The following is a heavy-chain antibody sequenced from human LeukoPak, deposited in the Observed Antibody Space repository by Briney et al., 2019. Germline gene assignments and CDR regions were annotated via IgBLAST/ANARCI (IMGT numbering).Heavy chain of an antibody. Sequence: GGSLRLSCAASTFIFNDYAMTWVRQAPGKGLEWVSTISGGGDATYYAHSVKGRFAVSRDNSKNTLYLQMNSLRAEDTAVYYCARENLGAPSGAFDIWGQGTMVTVSS. D-gene: IGHD3-3*01. V-gene: IGHV3-23*01. CDR2: ISGGGDAT. CDR1: TFIFNDYA. J-gene: IGHJ3*02. CDR3: ARENLGAPSGAFDI.